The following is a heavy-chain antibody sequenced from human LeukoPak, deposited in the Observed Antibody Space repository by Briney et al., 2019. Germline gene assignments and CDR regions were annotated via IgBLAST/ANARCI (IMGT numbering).Heavy chain of an antibody. CDR3: TREFSRYSGSYCNY. V-gene: IGHV3-49*04. D-gene: IGHD1-26*01. CDR2: IRSKAYGGTT. CDR1: GFTLGDYA. Sequence: GGSLRLSCTASGFTLGDYAMSWVRHGPGRGLEWVGFIRSKAYGGTTEYAASVKGRFTISRDDSKSIAYLQMNSLKTEDTAVYYCTREFSRYSGSYCNYWGQGTLVTVSS. J-gene: IGHJ4*02.